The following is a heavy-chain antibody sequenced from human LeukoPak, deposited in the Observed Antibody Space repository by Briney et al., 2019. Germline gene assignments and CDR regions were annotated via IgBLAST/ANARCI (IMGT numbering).Heavy chain of an antibody. D-gene: IGHD3-22*01. Sequence: SETLSLTCTVSGGSMSSSTYYWGWIRQPPGKGLEWIGSISYRGSTYYNPSLKSRVSISVDTSKNQFSLKLSSVTAADTAVYYCARQRNYFDTGGYYYYYYFDYWGQGTLVTVSS. V-gene: IGHV4-39*01. J-gene: IGHJ4*02. CDR3: ARQRNYFDTGGYYYYYYFDY. CDR1: GGSMSSSTYY. CDR2: ISYRGST.